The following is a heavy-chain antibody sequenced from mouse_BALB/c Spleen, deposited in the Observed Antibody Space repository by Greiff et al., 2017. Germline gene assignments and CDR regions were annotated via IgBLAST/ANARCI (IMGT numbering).Heavy chain of an antibody. CDR3: ARDGYSFFAY. V-gene: IGHV5-12-1*01. CDR1: GFAFSSYD. Sequence: DVQLVESGGGLVKPGGSLKLSCAASGFAFSSYDMSWVRQTPEKRLEWVAYISSGGGSTYYPDTVKGRFTISRDNAKNTLYLQMSSLKSEDTAMYYCARDGYSFFAYWGQGTLVTVSA. J-gene: IGHJ3*01. D-gene: IGHD2-3*01. CDR2: ISSGGGST.